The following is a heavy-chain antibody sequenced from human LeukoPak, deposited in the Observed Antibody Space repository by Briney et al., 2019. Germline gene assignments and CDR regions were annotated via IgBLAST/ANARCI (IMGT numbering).Heavy chain of an antibody. J-gene: IGHJ4*02. Sequence: PGGSLRLSCAASGFTFNTYWMSWVRQAPGKGLEWVSYISSSSSTIYYADSVKGRFTISRDNAKNSLYLQMNSLRTEDTAVYYCATSESIAAAGNGHFGCWGQRTLVTVST. V-gene: IGHV3-48*04. CDR1: GFTFNTYW. CDR2: ISSSSSTI. D-gene: IGHD6-13*01. CDR3: ATSESIAAAGNGHFGC.